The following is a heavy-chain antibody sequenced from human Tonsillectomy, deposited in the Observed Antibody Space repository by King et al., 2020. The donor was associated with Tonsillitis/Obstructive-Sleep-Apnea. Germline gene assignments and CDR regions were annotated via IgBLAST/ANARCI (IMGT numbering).Heavy chain of an antibody. J-gene: IGHJ6*04. V-gene: IGHV3-48*02. Sequence: VQLVESGGTLVQPGGSLRLSCAASGFTLSSYSINWVRQAPGKGRDWVSYISSRSSPIYYADSVKGRFTISRDNAKNSLYLQMNSLRDEDTAVYYCARGLDVWGKGTTVTVSS. CDR3: ARGLDV. CDR2: ISSRSSPI. CDR1: GFTLSSYS.